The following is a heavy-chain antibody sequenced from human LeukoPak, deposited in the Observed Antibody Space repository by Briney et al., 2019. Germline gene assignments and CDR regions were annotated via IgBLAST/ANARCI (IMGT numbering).Heavy chain of an antibody. CDR3: AKGSGSGWYGWFDP. J-gene: IGHJ5*02. V-gene: IGHV3-23*01. CDR2: ISDSGGST. CDR1: GFTFRSYA. D-gene: IGHD6-19*01. Sequence: GGSLKLSCAASGFTFRSYAMNWVRQAPGKGLEWVSVISDSGGSTYYGDSVKGRFTISRDNSKNTLYLQMNSLRVEDTALYYCAKGSGSGWYGWFDPWGQGTLVTVSS.